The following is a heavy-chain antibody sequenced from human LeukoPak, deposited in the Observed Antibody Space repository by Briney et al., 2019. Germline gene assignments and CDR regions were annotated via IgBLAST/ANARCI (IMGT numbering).Heavy chain of an antibody. D-gene: IGHD6-13*01. J-gene: IGHJ1*01. Sequence: GGSLRLSCAASGFTFSSYAMSWVRQAPGKGLEWVSAISGSGGSTYYADSVKGRFTISRDNSKNTLYLQMNSLRAEDTAVHYCAKSSDSSSWYPVRGYFQHWGQGTLVTVSS. V-gene: IGHV3-23*01. CDR1: GFTFSSYA. CDR2: ISGSGGST. CDR3: AKSSDSSSWYPVRGYFQH.